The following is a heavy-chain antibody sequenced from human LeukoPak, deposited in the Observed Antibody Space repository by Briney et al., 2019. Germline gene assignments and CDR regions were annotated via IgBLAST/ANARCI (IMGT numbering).Heavy chain of an antibody. J-gene: IGHJ4*02. D-gene: IGHD1-26*01. CDR1: GGTFSSYA. CDR2: IIPIFGTA. V-gene: IGHV1-69*05. CDR3: ARERSSGSYYIGVYFDY. Sequence: SVKVSCKASGGTFSSYAISWVRQAPGQGLEWMGGIIPIFGTANYAQKFQGRVTITTDESTSTAYMELSSLRSEDTAVYYSARERSSGSYYIGVYFDYWGQGTLVTVSS.